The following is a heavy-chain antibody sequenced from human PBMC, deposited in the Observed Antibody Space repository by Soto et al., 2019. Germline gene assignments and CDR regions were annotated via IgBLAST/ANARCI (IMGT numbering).Heavy chain of an antibody. CDR2: ISHDGHA. J-gene: IGHJ6*02. V-gene: IGHV4-39*02. CDR1: GDSISDTRYY. Sequence: SETLSLTCSVLGDSISDTRYYWGWIRQSPEKGLEWIGSISHDGHAYYNPSLKSRVTLFADTSRTQFSLKMKSVTVADTALYFCARGPAVYDFWSGYSYYYYGMGVWGQGTTVTVSS. CDR3: ARGPAVYDFWSGYSYYYYGMGV. D-gene: IGHD3-3*01.